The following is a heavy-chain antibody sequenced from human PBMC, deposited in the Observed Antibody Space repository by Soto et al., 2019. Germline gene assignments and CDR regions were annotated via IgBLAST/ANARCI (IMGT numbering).Heavy chain of an antibody. V-gene: IGHV4-30-2*01. D-gene: IGHD5-12*01. CDR3: AAGGGLPRYY. J-gene: IGHJ4*02. CDR1: GGSISSGGYS. CDR2: IYHSGST. Sequence: QLQLQESGSGLVKPSQTLSLTCAVSGGSISSGGYSWSWIRQPPGKGLEWIGYIYHSGSTYYNPSLKSRVAISLGRSKNQFSLKLSSVTAADTAVYYCAAGGGLPRYYWGQGTLVTVSS.